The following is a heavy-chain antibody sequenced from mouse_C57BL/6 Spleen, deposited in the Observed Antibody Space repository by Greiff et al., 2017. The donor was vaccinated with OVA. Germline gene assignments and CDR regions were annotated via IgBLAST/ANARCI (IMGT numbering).Heavy chain of an antibody. CDR3: ATFATVGGTWFDY. CDR1: GFSFTSYG. CDR2: IWGDGST. V-gene: IGHV2-3*01. D-gene: IGHD1-1*01. J-gene: IGHJ3*01. Sequence: VQLVESGPGLVAPSQSLSITCTVSGFSFTSYGVSWVRQPPGKGLEWLGVIWGDGSTNYHSALISRLSISKENSKSQGILKLNSLQTDDTATYYCATFATVGGTWFDYWGQGTLVTVSS.